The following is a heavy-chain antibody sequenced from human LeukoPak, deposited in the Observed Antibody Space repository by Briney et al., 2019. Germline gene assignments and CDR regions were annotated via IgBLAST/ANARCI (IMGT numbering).Heavy chain of an antibody. J-gene: IGHJ6*02. CDR1: GGTFSSYA. CDR2: IIPILGIA. D-gene: IGHD3-10*01. CDR3: ARGPTLVRGVIMPDSVGGMDV. Sequence: RASVKVSCKASGGTFSSYAISWVRQAPGQGLEWMGRIIPILGIANYAQKFQGRVTITADKSTSTAYMELSSLRSEDTAVYYCARGPTLVRGVIMPDSVGGMDVWGQGTTVTVSS. V-gene: IGHV1-69*04.